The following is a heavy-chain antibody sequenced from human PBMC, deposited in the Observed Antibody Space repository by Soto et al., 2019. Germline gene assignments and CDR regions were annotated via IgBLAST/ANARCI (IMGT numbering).Heavy chain of an antibody. Sequence: SETLSLTCAVYGGSFSGYYWSWIRQPPGKGLEWIGEINHSGSTNYNPSLKSRVTISVDTSKNQFSLKLSSVTAADTAVYYCARALVGLNYYYGMDVWGQGTTVTV. CDR2: INHSGST. J-gene: IGHJ6*02. CDR3: ARALVGLNYYYGMDV. CDR1: GGSFSGYY. V-gene: IGHV4-34*01. D-gene: IGHD1-26*01.